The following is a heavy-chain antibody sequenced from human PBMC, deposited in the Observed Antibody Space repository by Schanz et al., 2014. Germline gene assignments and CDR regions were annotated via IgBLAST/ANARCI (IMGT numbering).Heavy chain of an antibody. J-gene: IGHJ4*02. V-gene: IGHV3-30*18. CDR1: GFAFSVYG. CDR2: MSYDGSIK. Sequence: VPLVESGGGVVQPGRSLRLSCAASGFAFSVYGMHWVRQAPGKGLEWVAAMSYDGSIKYYGDSVKGRFTISRDNSKNTLYLHMNPLRSEDTAVYYCAKDSTHIDIVLVPTAIDYWGQGTLVTVSS. CDR3: AKDSTHIDIVLVPTAIDY. D-gene: IGHD2-2*01.